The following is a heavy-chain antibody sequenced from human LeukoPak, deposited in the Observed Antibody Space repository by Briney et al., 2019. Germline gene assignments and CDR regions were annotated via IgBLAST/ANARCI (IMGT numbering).Heavy chain of an antibody. CDR3: AREHCSGGSCYRYYGMDV. J-gene: IGHJ6*02. V-gene: IGHV3-33*01. CDR2: IWYDGSNK. D-gene: IGHD2-15*01. CDR1: GFTFSSYG. Sequence: PGRPLRLSCAASGFTFSSYGMHWVRQAPGKGLEWVAVIWYDGSNKYYADSVKGRFTISRDNSKNTLYLQMNSLRAEDTAVYYCAREHCSGGSCYRYYGMDVWGQGTTVTVSS.